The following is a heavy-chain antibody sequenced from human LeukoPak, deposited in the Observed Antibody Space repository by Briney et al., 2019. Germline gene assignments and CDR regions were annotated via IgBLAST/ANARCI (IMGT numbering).Heavy chain of an antibody. J-gene: IGHJ6*02. CDR3: ARAVYYFGSGSYSGYYGMGV. V-gene: IGHV1-46*01. D-gene: IGHD3-10*01. CDR1: GYTFTSYY. CDR2: INPSGGST. Sequence: ASVKVSCKASGYTFTSYYMYWVRQAPGQGLEWMGIINPSGGSTSYSQRFQGRVSISRDTSTSRVYMELSSLRSEDTAVYYCARAVYYFGSGSYSGYYGMGVWGQGTTVTVSS.